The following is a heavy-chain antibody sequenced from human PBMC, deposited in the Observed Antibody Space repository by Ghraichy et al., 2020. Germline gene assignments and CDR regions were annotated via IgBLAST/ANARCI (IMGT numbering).Heavy chain of an antibody. J-gene: IGHJ6*02. CDR1: EFTFSSYW. D-gene: IGHD2-2*01. CDR2: IKGEGSEK. Sequence: GGSLRLSCAASEFTFSSYWMSWVRQAPGKGLEWVANIKGEGSEKYYVDSVKGRFTISRDNAKNSLYLQMNSLRAEDTAVYYCARNGAGVAPAAAPYYYYGMDVWGQGTTVTVSS. V-gene: IGHV3-7*01. CDR3: ARNGAGVAPAAAPYYYYGMDV.